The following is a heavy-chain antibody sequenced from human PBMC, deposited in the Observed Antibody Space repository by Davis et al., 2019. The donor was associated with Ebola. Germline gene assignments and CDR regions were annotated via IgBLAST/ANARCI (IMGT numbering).Heavy chain of an antibody. J-gene: IGHJ4*01. CDR2: IFRTGAT. CDR1: GGSISSSSYY. Sequence: GSLRLSCTVSGGSISSSSYYWGWIRQPPGKGLEWMGSIFRTGATSYNPSLKSRVTISLDTSKNHFSLKLSSVTAADTAVYYCARQSSSSWGDYWGQGTLVTVSS. V-gene: IGHV4-39*01. D-gene: IGHD6-6*01. CDR3: ARQSSSSWGDY.